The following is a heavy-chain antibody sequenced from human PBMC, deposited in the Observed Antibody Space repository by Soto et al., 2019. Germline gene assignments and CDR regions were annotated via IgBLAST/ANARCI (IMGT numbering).Heavy chain of an antibody. CDR3: ARAAEQQLGHPWLDP. V-gene: IGHV4-4*02. J-gene: IGHJ5*02. CDR1: GGSISSSNW. CDR2: IYHSGST. D-gene: IGHD6-13*01. Sequence: SETLSLTCAVSGGSISSSNWWSWVRQPPGKGLEWIGEIYHSGSTNYNPSLKSRVTISVDTSKNQFSLKLSSVTAADTAVYYCARAAEQQLGHPWLDPWGQGTMVTVSS.